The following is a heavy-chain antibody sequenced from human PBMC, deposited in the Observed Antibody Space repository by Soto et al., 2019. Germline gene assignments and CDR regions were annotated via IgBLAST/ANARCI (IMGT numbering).Heavy chain of an antibody. CDR2: INHIGST. CDR1: GGSFSGYY. D-gene: IGHD6-13*01. V-gene: IGHV4-34*01. J-gene: IGHJ4*02. CDR3: ARRNWYRYFDY. Sequence: QVQLQQWGAGLLKPSETLSLTCAVYGGSFSGYYWSWIRQPPGKGLEWIGEINHIGSTNYNPSLKSRVTISVDTSKNQFSLKLSSVTAADTAVYYCARRNWYRYFDYWGQGTLVTVSS.